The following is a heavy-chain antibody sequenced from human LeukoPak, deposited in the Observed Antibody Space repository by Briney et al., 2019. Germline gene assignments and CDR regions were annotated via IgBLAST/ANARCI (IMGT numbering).Heavy chain of an antibody. V-gene: IGHV4-59*01. CDR1: GGSISSYN. Sequence: SETLSLTCTGSGGSISSYNWSWLRQRPGQGLEWMGNLYYSGRTNYNPSLKSGVITSVDTTNNKFSLKVMSVTAADTAVSYCARAVGGATRSYYYGMDVWGQGTTVTVSS. J-gene: IGHJ6*02. CDR3: ARAVGGATRSYYYGMDV. D-gene: IGHD1-26*01. CDR2: LYYSGRT.